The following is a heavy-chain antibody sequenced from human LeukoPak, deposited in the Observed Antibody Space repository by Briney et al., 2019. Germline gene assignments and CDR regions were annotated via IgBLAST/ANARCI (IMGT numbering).Heavy chain of an antibody. V-gene: IGHV4-39*01. J-gene: IGHJ5*02. CDR2: IYYSGST. CDR1: GGSISSSSYY. D-gene: IGHD6-6*01. Sequence: SENLSLTCTVSGGSISSSSYYWGWIRQPPGKGLEWIGSIYYSGSTYYNPSLKSRVTISVDTSKNQFSLKLSSVTAADTAVYYCARIEYSSSFRFDPWGQGTLVTVSS. CDR3: ARIEYSSSFRFDP.